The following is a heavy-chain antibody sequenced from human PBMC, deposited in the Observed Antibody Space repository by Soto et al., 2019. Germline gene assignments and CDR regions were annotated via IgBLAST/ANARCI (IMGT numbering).Heavy chain of an antibody. D-gene: IGHD4-17*01. CDR3: ARVYGDYLDY. CDR2: IYYSGST. J-gene: IGHJ4*02. Sequence: SETLSLTCTVSGCSISSYYWSWIRQPPGKGLEWIGYIYYSGSTNYNPSLKSRVTISVDTSKNQFSLKLSSVTAADTAVYYCARVYGDYLDYWGQGTLVNVSS. CDR1: GCSISSYY. V-gene: IGHV4-59*01.